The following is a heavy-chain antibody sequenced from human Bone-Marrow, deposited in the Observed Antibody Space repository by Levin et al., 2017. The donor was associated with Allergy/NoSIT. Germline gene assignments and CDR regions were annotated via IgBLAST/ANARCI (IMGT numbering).Heavy chain of an antibody. D-gene: IGHD3-9*01. CDR3: ARMDSDESTGYFFGY. Sequence: LSLTCAASGFTFSGSAIHWVRQASGKGLEWVARIRTKPYHYATKYASSVEGRFTISREDSENTAFLQMTGLKTEDAAVYYCARMDSDESTGYFFGYWGQGTLVTVSS. CDR1: GFTFSGSA. J-gene: IGHJ4*02. V-gene: IGHV3-73*01. CDR2: IRTKPYHYAT.